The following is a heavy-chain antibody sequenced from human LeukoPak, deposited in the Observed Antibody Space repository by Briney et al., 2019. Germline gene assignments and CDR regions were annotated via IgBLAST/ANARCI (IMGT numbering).Heavy chain of an antibody. CDR1: GYTFTSYH. CDR2: INPSGGSP. J-gene: IGHJ6*03. CDR3: ARAQGSYYHYYMDV. Sequence: ASVKVSCKASGYTFTSYHLHWVRQAPGQGLEWMGVINPSGGSPNYAQKFQGRVTMTRDMSTSTVNMELSSLRSEDTAVYYCARAQGSYYHYYMDVWGKGTTVTVSS. V-gene: IGHV1-46*01. D-gene: IGHD1-26*01.